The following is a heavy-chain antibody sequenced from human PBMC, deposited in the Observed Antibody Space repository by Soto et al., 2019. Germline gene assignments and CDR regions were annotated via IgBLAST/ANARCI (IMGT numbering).Heavy chain of an antibody. D-gene: IGHD2-2*02. CDR1: GFTFSCYG. Sequence: QVQLVESGGGVVQPGRSLRLSCAASGFTFSCYGMHWVRQAPGKGLEWVAVISYDGSNKYYADSVKGRFTISRDNSKNTLYLQMNSLRAEDTAVYYCAKDSGGFLLNLDYWGQGTLVTVSS. CDR3: AKDSGGFLLNLDY. J-gene: IGHJ4*02. CDR2: ISYDGSNK. V-gene: IGHV3-30*18.